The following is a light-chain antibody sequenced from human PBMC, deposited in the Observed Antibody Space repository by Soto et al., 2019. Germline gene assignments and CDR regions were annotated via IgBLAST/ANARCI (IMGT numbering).Light chain of an antibody. J-gene: IGKJ4*01. CDR2: KAS. Sequence: DIQMTQSPSALSASVGDRVTITCRASQSIDSWLAWYQQKPGKAPKLLIYKASTLDSGVPSRISGSGSGTEFTLTVSSLQPDDFATYDCQQFKTYPVTFGGGTQVEVK. CDR1: QSIDSW. CDR3: QQFKTYPVT. V-gene: IGKV1-5*03.